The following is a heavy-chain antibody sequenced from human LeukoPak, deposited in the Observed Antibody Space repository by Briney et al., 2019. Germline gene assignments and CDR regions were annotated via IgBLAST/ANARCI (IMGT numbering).Heavy chain of an antibody. V-gene: IGHV3-23*01. CDR2: IDASGVNT. CDR3: Y. J-gene: IGHJ4*02. Sequence: GGSLRLSCAASRFTFSGYAMYWVRQAPGKGLEWVSCIDASGVNTYYADSVKGRFTISRDNSKNTLYLQVNSLTAEDTAVYFDYWGQGTLVTVSS. CDR1: RFTFSGYA.